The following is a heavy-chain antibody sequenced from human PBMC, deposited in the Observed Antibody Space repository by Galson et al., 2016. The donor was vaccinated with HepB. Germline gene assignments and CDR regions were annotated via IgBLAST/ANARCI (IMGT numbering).Heavy chain of an antibody. Sequence: RLPPGKGLEWIGTIYYSGNTYHNPSLKSRLSISVDRSKNQFSLRLSSVTAADTAVYYCARQSKYRSGWYEAWYYYNMDVWGQGTTVTVSS. CDR2: IYYSGNT. CDR3: ARQSKYRSGWYEAWYYYNMDV. V-gene: IGHV4-39*01. J-gene: IGHJ6*03. D-gene: IGHD6-19*01.